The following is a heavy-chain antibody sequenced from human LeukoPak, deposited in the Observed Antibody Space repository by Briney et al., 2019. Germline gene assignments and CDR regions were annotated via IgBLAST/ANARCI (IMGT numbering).Heavy chain of an antibody. CDR1: GYTVSSNY. V-gene: IGHV3-53*01. CDR3: ASGARRTSCLDY. J-gene: IGHJ4*02. Sequence: PLGSLRLSCAAPGYTVSSNYMCWVRQALGRGLEWVSVLYSGDGAYYADSVKGRFSISRDNSKNTLYLQMNSLRAEDTAVYYCASGARRTSCLDYWGQGTPVTVSS. CDR2: LYSGDGA. D-gene: IGHD2-2*01.